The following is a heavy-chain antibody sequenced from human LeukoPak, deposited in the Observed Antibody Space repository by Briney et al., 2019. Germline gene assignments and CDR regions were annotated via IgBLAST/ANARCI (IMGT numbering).Heavy chain of an antibody. Sequence: GGSLRLSCAASGFTFSSYSMNWVRQAPGKGLEWVSSISTSSYIYYADSVKGRFTISRDNAKNSLYLQMNSLRAEDTAVYYCARQMAAAVDYWGQGTLVTVSS. V-gene: IGHV3-21*01. CDR3: ARQMAAAVDY. CDR2: ISTSSYI. D-gene: IGHD6-13*01. J-gene: IGHJ4*02. CDR1: GFTFSSYS.